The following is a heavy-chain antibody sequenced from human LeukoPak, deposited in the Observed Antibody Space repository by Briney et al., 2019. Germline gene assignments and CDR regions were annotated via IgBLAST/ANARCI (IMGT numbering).Heavy chain of an antibody. CDR1: GFTFSSYA. CDR3: ARKAGYYYGSGDC. D-gene: IGHD3-10*01. CDR2: IGGSGAST. Sequence: QPGGTLRLSCAASGFTFSSYAMSWVRQAPGKGLEWVSTIGGSGASTYYADSVKGRFTISRDNSKNTLYLQMNSLRVEDTAVYYCARKAGYYYGSGDCWGQGTLVTVSS. V-gene: IGHV3-23*01. J-gene: IGHJ4*02.